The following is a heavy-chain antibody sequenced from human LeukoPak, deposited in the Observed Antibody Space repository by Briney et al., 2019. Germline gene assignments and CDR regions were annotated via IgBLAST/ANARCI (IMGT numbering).Heavy chain of an antibody. J-gene: IGHJ4*02. D-gene: IGHD6-19*01. V-gene: IGHV3-48*03. Sequence: GGSLRLSCAAYGFTFSSDEMNWVRQAPGKGLEWVSYISISGSTIYNADSVKGRFTISRDNAKNSLYLQMNSLRAEDTAVYYCAREGIAVPGAIDYWGQGTLVTVSS. CDR3: AREGIAVPGAIDY. CDR1: GFTFSSDE. CDR2: ISISGSTI.